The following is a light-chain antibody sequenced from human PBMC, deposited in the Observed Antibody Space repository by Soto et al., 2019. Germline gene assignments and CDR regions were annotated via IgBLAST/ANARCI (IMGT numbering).Light chain of an antibody. CDR1: QSVSSN. J-gene: IGKJ5*01. V-gene: IGKV3D-20*02. CDR3: QQRYNWPIT. Sequence: EIVMTQSPATLSVSPGERATLSCRASQSVSSNLAWYQQKPGQAPRLLIYDASSRATGIPDRFSGSGSGTDFTLTISRLEPEDSAVYYCQQRYNWPITFGQGTRLEIK. CDR2: DAS.